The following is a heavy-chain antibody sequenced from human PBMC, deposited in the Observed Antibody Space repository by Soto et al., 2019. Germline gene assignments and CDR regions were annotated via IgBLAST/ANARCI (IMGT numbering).Heavy chain of an antibody. CDR3: AKDRMGSSSNAPLDY. D-gene: IGHD6-6*01. V-gene: IGHV3-9*01. J-gene: IGHJ4*02. CDR2: ISWNSGSI. Sequence: GGSLRLSCAASGFTFDDYAMHWVRQAPGKGLEWVSGISWNSGSIGYADSVKGRFTISRDNAKNSLYLQMNSLRAEDTALYYCAKDRMGSSSNAPLDYWGQGTLVTVSS. CDR1: GFTFDDYA.